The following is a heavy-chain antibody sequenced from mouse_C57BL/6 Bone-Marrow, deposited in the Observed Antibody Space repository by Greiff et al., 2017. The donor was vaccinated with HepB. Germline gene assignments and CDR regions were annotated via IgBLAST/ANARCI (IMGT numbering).Heavy chain of an antibody. CDR1: GFTFSSYA. CDR2: ISDGGSYT. J-gene: IGHJ4*01. V-gene: IGHV5-4*01. Sequence: EVHLVESGGGLVKPGGSLKLSCAASGFTFSSYAMSWVRQTPEKRLEWVATISDGGSYTYYPDNVKGRFTISRDNAKNNLYLQMSHLKSEDTAMYYCARASGGDYWGQGTSVTVSS. D-gene: IGHD3-1*01. CDR3: ARASGGDY.